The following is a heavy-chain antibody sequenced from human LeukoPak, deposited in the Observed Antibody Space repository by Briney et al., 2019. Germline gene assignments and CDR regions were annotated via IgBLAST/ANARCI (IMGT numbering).Heavy chain of an antibody. CDR3: ARVVGLTGYSSSWYSGYYYYMDV. J-gene: IGHJ6*03. V-gene: IGHV1-18*01. Sequence: ASVKVSCMASGYTFTSYGISWVRQAPGQGLEWMGWISAYNGNTNYAQKLQDRVTITADKSTSTAYMELSSLRSEDTAVYYCARVVGLTGYSSSWYSGYYYYMDVWGKGTTVTVSS. CDR2: ISAYNGNT. CDR1: GYTFTSYG. D-gene: IGHD6-13*01.